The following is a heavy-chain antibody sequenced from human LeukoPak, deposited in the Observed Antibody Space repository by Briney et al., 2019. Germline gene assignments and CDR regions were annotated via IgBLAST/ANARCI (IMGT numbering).Heavy chain of an antibody. CDR2: IKQDGSEK. D-gene: IGHD3-10*01. CDR1: GFTFSSYW. J-gene: IGHJ6*03. V-gene: IGHV3-7*01. Sequence: GGSLRLSCAASGFTFSSYWMSWVRQAPGKGLEWVANIKQDGSEKYYVDSVKGRFTISRDNAKNSLYLQMNSLRAEDTAVYYCARDGWFGETKPPYYYYYYYMDVWGKGTTVTISS. CDR3: ARDGWFGETKPPYYYYYYYMDV.